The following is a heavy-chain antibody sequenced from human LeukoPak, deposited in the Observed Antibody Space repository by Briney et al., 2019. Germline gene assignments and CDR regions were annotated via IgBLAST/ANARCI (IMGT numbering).Heavy chain of an antibody. CDR3: ASSGQCTNGLCRDVGYMDV. V-gene: IGHV4-59*01. Sequence: SETLSLTCTVSGGSISSYYWSWIRQPPGKGLEWIGYIYYSGSTNYNPSLKSRVTISVDTSKNQFSLKLNSVTAADTAVYYCASSGQCTNGLCRDVGYMDVWGKGTTVTVSS. J-gene: IGHJ6*03. CDR1: GGSISSYY. D-gene: IGHD2-8*01. CDR2: IYYSGST.